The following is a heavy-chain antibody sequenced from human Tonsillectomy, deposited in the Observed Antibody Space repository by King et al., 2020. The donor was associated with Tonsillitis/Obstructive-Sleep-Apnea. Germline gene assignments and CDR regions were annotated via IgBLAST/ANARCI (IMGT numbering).Heavy chain of an antibody. J-gene: IGHJ5*02. CDR2: ISYDGSNK. V-gene: IGHV3-30*01. CDR1: GFTFSSYA. D-gene: IGHD3-16*01. CDR3: ARSYYDYIWGSSHPNHH. Sequence: VQLVESGGGVVQPGRSLRLSCAASGFTFSSYAMHWVRQAPGKGLEWVAVISYDGSNKYYADSVKGRFTISRDNSKNTLYLQMNSLRAGDTAVYYCARSYYDYIWGSSHPNHHWGQGTLVTVSS.